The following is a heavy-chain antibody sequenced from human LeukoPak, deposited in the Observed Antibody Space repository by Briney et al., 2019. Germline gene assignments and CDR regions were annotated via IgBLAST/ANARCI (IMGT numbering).Heavy chain of an antibody. CDR3: ARERYDSSGYYYTYFDY. Sequence: SVKVSCKASGGTFSSYAISWVRQAPGQGLEWMGRIIPIFGIANYAQKFQGRVTITADKSTSTAYMELCSLRSEDTAVYYCARERYDSSGYYYTYFDYWGQGTLVTVSS. CDR2: IIPIFGIA. V-gene: IGHV1-69*04. J-gene: IGHJ4*02. D-gene: IGHD3-22*01. CDR1: GGTFSSYA.